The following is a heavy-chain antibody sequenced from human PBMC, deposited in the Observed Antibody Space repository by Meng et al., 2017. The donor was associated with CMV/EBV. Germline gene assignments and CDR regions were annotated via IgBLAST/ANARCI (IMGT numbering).Heavy chain of an antibody. D-gene: IGHD3-10*01. J-gene: IGHJ4*02. CDR3: ASLAGDY. V-gene: IGHV4-39*07. CDR2: IYYSGST. CDR1: GGSISSSSYY. Sequence: LRLQASGPGLVQPSETLSLTCTVSGGSISSSSYYWGWIRQPPGKGLEWIGSIYYSGSTYYNPSLKSRVTISVDTSKNQFSLKLSSVTAADTAVYYCASLAGDYWGQGTLVTVSS.